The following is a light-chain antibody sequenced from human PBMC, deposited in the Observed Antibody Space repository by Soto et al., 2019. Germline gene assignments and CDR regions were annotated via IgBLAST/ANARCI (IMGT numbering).Light chain of an antibody. J-gene: IGKJ5*01. CDR3: QQRSNWPPIT. Sequence: VFTQSPATLSLSPGERATLSCMASQSVSSYLAWYQQKPGQAPRLLIYDASNRATGIPARFSGSGSGTDFTLTISSLEPEDFAVYYCQQRSNWPPITFGQGTRLEIK. CDR1: QSVSSY. CDR2: DAS. V-gene: IGKV3-11*01.